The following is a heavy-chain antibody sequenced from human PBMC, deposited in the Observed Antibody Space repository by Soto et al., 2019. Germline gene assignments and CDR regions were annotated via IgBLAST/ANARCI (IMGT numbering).Heavy chain of an antibody. D-gene: IGHD7-27*01. CDR1: GGSISSSSYY. Sequence: SETLSLTCTVSGGSISSSSYYWGWIRQPPGKGLEWIGSIYYSGSTYYNPSLKSRVTISVDTSKNQFSLKLSSVTAADTAVYYGARLDWGSAFDIWGQGTMVTVSS. CDR3: ARLDWGSAFDI. J-gene: IGHJ3*02. CDR2: IYYSGST. V-gene: IGHV4-39*01.